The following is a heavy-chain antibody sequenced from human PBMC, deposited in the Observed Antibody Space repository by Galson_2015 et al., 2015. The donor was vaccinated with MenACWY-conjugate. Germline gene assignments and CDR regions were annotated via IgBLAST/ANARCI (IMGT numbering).Heavy chain of an antibody. V-gene: IGHV3-30*18. Sequence: SLRLSCAASGFTFSSYGMHWVRQAPGKGLEWVAVISYDGSNKYYADSVKGRFTISRDNSKNTLYLQMNSLRAEDTAVYYCAKDLTTVTINWFDPWGQGTLVTVSS. J-gene: IGHJ5*02. CDR1: GFTFSSYG. D-gene: IGHD4-11*01. CDR2: ISYDGSNK. CDR3: AKDLTTVTINWFDP.